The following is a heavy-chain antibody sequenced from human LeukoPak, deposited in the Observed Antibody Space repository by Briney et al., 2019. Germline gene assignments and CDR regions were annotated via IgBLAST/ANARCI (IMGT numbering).Heavy chain of an antibody. J-gene: IGHJ5*02. CDR2: INSDGSTT. V-gene: IGHV3-74*01. CDR3: AREGSYLDTGGSYYLHWFDP. CDR1: GFTFSSYW. Sequence: PGGSLRLSCAASGFTFSSYWMHWVRQAPGKGLVWVAHINSDGSTTSYADSVKGRFTISRDNAKNTLYLQMNSLRAEDTAVYYCAREGSYLDTGGSYYLHWFDPWGQGTLVTVSS. D-gene: IGHD3-22*01.